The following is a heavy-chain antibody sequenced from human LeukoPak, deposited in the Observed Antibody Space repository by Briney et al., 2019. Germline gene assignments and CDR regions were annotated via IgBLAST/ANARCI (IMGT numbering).Heavy chain of an antibody. CDR2: IFSLYGTA. CDR3: ARGPFHDYGDYVWGGAGPYYFDY. Sequence: ASVQVSCKASGGTYSSYAFSWVRQAPGQGLEWMGVIFSLYGTANYAQRFQGRVTITADESTSTAYMELSNLRSEDTAVYYCARGPFHDYGDYVWGGAGPYYFDYWGQGTLVTVSS. V-gene: IGHV1-69*01. D-gene: IGHD4-17*01. CDR1: GGTYSSYA. J-gene: IGHJ4*02.